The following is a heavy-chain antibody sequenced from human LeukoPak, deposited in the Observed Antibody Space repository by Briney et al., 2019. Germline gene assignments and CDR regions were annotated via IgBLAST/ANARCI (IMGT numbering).Heavy chain of an antibody. J-gene: IGHJ4*02. CDR2: ISSSSSTI. CDR1: GFTFSSYS. D-gene: IGHD1-26*01. V-gene: IGHV3-48*04. Sequence: GGSLRLSCAASGFTFSSYSMNWVRQAPGKGLEWVSYISSSSSTIYYADSVKDRFTISRDNAKNSLYLQMNSLRAEDTAVYYCARIVGATNYWGQGTLVTVSS. CDR3: ARIVGATNY.